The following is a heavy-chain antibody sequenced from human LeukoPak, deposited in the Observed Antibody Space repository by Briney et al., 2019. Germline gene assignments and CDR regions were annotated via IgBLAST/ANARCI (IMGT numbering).Heavy chain of an antibody. D-gene: IGHD1-1*01. CDR2: IIPIFGTA. V-gene: IGHV1-69*13. CDR1: GGTFSSYA. J-gene: IGHJ3*02. CDR3: ARIQEPQSDAFDI. Sequence: ASVKVSCKASGGTFSSYAISWVRQAPGQGLEWMGGIIPIFGTANYAQKFQGRVTITADESTSTAYMELSSLRSEDTAVYYCARIQEPQSDAFDIWGQGTMVTVSS.